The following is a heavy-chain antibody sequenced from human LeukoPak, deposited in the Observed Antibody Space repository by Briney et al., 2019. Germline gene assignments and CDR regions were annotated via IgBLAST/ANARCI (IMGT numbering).Heavy chain of an antibody. J-gene: IGHJ5*02. CDR2: MSAYNGNT. CDR3: ARDWRYYDNSGDYYGYNWFDP. Sequence: ASVKVSCKASGYTFANYGISWVRQAPGQGLEWMGWMSAYNGNTNYAQKFQDRVTMTTDTSTSTAYMELWSLRSDGTAVYYCARDWRYYDNSGDYYGYNWFDPWGQGALVTVSS. D-gene: IGHD3-22*01. V-gene: IGHV1-18*01. CDR1: GYTFANYG.